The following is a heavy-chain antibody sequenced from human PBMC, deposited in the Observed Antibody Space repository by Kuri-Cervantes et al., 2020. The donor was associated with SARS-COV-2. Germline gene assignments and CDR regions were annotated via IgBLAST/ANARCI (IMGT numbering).Heavy chain of an antibody. D-gene: IGHD3-16*02. Sequence: GESLKISCAASGFTFSSYAMSWVRQAPGKGLEWVSAISGSGGSTYYADSVKGRFTISRDNAKNSLYVQMNSLRAEDTAVYYCARRGGYLPPDAFDIWGQGTMVTVSS. V-gene: IGHV3-23*01. CDR1: GFTFSSYA. CDR2: ISGSGGST. J-gene: IGHJ3*02. CDR3: ARRGGYLPPDAFDI.